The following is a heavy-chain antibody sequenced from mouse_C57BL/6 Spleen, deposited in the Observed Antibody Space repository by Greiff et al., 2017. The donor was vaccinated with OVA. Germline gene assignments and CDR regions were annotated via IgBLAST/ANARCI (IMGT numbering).Heavy chain of an antibody. CDR3: ARDYGSSGY. CDR1: GYTFTDYY. D-gene: IGHD1-1*01. CDR2: INPYNGGT. V-gene: IGHV1-19*01. Sequence: EVQLQQSGPVLVKPGASVKMSCKASGYTFTDYYMNWVKQSHGKSLEWIGVINPYNGGTSYNQKFKGKATLTVDKSSSTAYMELNSLTSEDSAVYYCARDYGSSGYWGQGTLVTVSA. J-gene: IGHJ3*01.